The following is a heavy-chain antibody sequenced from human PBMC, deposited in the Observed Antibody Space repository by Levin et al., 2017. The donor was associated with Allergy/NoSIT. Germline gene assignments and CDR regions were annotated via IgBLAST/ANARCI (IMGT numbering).Heavy chain of an antibody. V-gene: IGHV3-7*01. CDR1: GFTFSTYW. Sequence: GGSLRLSCAASGFTFSTYWMSWVRQAPGKGLEWVANINPDGSQKFYVDSVKGRFTISRDNTKNFLYLEMNSLRADDTAVYFCVRMWRSWYDLCYWGQGTLVTVSA. CDR3: VRMWRSWYDLCY. D-gene: IGHD6-13*01. J-gene: IGHJ4*02. CDR2: INPDGSQK.